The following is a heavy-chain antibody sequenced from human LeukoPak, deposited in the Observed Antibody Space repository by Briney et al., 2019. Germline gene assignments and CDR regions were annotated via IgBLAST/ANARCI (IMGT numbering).Heavy chain of an antibody. V-gene: IGHV3-11*01. CDR1: GFTFSDYY. J-gene: IGHJ4*02. D-gene: IGHD2-2*01. CDR3: AREWGGCSSTSCSSYY. Sequence: GGSLRLSCAASGFTFSDYYMSWIRQAPGKGLEWVSYISSSGSTIYHADSVKGRFTISRDNAKNSLYLQMNSLRAEDTAVYYCAREWGGCSSTSCSSYYWGQGTLVTVSS. CDR2: ISSSGSTI.